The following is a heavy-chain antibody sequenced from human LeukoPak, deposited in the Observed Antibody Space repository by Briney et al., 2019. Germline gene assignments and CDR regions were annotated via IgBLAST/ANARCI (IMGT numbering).Heavy chain of an antibody. D-gene: IGHD3-10*01. CDR2: ISSSVSVI. J-gene: IGHJ4*01. V-gene: IGHV3-48*01. CDR1: GFTFSSYS. Sequence: PGGSLRLSCAASGFTFSSYSMNWVRQAPGKGLEWVSYISSSVSVIYYADSVKGRFTISRDNSENTLYLQLNSLRAEDTALYFCARDYYGSGTYYTPPQASGYWGQGTLVTVSS. CDR3: ARDYYGSGTYYTPPQASGY.